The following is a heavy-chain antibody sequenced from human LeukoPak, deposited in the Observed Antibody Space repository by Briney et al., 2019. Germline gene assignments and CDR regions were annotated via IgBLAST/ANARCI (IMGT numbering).Heavy chain of an antibody. Sequence: ASVKVSCKASGYTFTSYDINWVRQATGQGLEWMGWMNPNSGNTGYAQKLQGRVTMTTDTSTSTAYMELRSLRSDDTAVYYCARDQGYRPGEHDYWGQGTLVTVSS. D-gene: IGHD1/OR15-1a*01. CDR2: MNPNSGNT. V-gene: IGHV1-8*01. CDR1: GYTFTSYD. CDR3: ARDQGYRPGEHDY. J-gene: IGHJ4*02.